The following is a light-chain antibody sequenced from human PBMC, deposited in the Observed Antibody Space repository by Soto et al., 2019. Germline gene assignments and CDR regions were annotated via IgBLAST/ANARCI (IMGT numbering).Light chain of an antibody. CDR1: QSVSSY. V-gene: IGKV3-11*01. CDR3: QQRSNGPRT. CDR2: DAS. J-gene: IGKJ1*01. Sequence: ETVLTQSPATLSLSPGERATLSCRASQSVSSYLAWDQQKPGQAPRLLIYDASNRATGIPARFSGSGSGTDFTLTISSPEPEDVAVYYCQQRSNGPRTFGQWTTLEIK.